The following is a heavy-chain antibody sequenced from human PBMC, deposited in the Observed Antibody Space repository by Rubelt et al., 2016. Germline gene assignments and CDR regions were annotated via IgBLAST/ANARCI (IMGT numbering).Heavy chain of an antibody. D-gene: IGHD3-9*01. Sequence: QVQLQQWGAGLLKPSETLSLTCAVYGGSFSGYWTWIRQPPGKGLEWIGEINHSGGTNYDPSLKSRVTISLDTSKNQFSLNLSSVTAADTAVYYCRGILTGRSGNYFDYWGQGALVTVSS. J-gene: IGHJ4*02. CDR2: INHSGGT. CDR1: GGSFSGY. V-gene: IGHV4-34*02. CDR3: RGILTGRSGNYFDY.